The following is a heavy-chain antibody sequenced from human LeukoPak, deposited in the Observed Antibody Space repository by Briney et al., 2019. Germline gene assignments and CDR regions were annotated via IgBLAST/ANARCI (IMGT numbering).Heavy chain of an antibody. CDR1: GFIFSRYE. J-gene: IGHJ4*02. V-gene: IGHV3-48*03. CDR2: ISRSGSTI. Sequence: GGSLRLSCAASGFIFSRYEMNWVRQAPGRGLDWISYISRSGSTIYYADSVRGRFTISRDSGSSSLYLQMNSLRAEDTAIYYCARGPLSPALYFDSWGQGTLVTVSS. CDR3: ARGPLSPALYFDS. D-gene: IGHD3-3*02.